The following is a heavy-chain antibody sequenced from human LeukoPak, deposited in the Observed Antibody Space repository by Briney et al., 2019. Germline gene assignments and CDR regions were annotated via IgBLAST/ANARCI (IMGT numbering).Heavy chain of an antibody. CDR3: LRTDSGGSRAN. Sequence: GGSLRLSCAASGFTFSTYWMTWVRQAPGKGLEWVANINQDGSQRYYVDSVKGRFTISRDNAKNSLYLQMNSLRAEDSAVYYCLRTDSGGSRANWGQGTLVTVSS. D-gene: IGHD3-22*01. V-gene: IGHV3-7*01. CDR2: INQDGSQR. J-gene: IGHJ4*02. CDR1: GFTFSTYW.